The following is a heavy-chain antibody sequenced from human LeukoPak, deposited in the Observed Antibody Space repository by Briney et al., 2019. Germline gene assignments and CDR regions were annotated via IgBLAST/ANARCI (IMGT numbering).Heavy chain of an antibody. V-gene: IGHV4-59*01. CDR3: ARVTGYMIEDYFDY. J-gene: IGHJ4*02. CDR2: IYYSGST. D-gene: IGHD3-22*01. CDR1: GGSISSYY. Sequence: SETLSLTCTVSGGSISSYYWSWIRQPAGKGLEWIGYIYYSGSTDYNPSLKSRVTISVETSKNQFSLKLSSVTAADTAVYYCARVTGYMIEDYFDYWGQGTLVTVSS.